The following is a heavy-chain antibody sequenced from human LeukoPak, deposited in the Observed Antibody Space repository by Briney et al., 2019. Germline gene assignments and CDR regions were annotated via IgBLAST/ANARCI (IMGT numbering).Heavy chain of an antibody. J-gene: IGHJ4*02. V-gene: IGHV1-2*02. CDR1: GYTFTDYY. D-gene: IGHD6-13*01. CDR3: ARGRRYSSPIDY. Sequence: ASVKVSCKASGYTFTDYYMHWVRQAPGPGLEWMAWINPNTGGTNYAQNFQGRVTLTRDTSINTAYMELSRPRSDDTAVYYCARGRRYSSPIDYWGQGTLVTVSS. CDR2: INPNTGGT.